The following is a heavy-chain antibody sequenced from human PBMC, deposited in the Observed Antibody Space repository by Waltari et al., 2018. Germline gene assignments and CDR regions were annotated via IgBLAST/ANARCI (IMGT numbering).Heavy chain of an antibody. CDR1: GFTFSSYA. CDR3: ARDRDYGGNAEEAFDI. Sequence: VQLVESGGGLVQPGGSLRLSCAASGFTFSSYALSWVRQAPGKGLGWVAAIRGSCVSTYYAHSVKGRFTIFRDKSKNSLYLQMNSLRAEDTAVYYCARDRDYGGNAEEAFDIWGQGTMVTVSS. V-gene: IGHV3-23*04. D-gene: IGHD2-15*01. J-gene: IGHJ3*02. CDR2: IRGSCVST.